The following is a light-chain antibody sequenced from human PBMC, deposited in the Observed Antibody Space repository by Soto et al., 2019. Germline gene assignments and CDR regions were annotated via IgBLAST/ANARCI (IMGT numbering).Light chain of an antibody. Sequence: EIVITQAPAPPSVSPGERATLPWRASQSVSNNLAWYQQKPGQAPRLLXYGASTRATGIPARFSGSGSGTEFTLTISSLQSEDFAAYHCQQYHNWPPRTFGQGTKVDIK. J-gene: IGKJ1*01. CDR1: QSVSNN. V-gene: IGKV3-15*01. CDR3: QQYHNWPPRT. CDR2: GAS.